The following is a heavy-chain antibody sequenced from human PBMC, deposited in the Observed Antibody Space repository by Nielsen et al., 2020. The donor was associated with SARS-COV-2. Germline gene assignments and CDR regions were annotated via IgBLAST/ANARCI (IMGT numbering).Heavy chain of an antibody. CDR2: ISSSSSYT. CDR1: GFTFSDYC. V-gene: IGHV3-11*03. J-gene: IGHJ6*02. Sequence: GESLKISCAASGFTFSDYCMSWIRQAPGKGLEWVSYISSSSSYTNYADSVKGRFTISRDNAKNSLYLQMNSLRAEDTAVYYCARAKGGGSSSSAYYYGMDVWGQGTTVTVSS. D-gene: IGHD6-6*01. CDR3: ARAKGGGSSSSAYYYGMDV.